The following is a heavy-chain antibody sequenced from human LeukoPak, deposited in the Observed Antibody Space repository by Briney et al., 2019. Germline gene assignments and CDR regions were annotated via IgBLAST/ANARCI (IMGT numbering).Heavy chain of an antibody. CDR2: FYYCGCP. V-gene: IGHV4-59*13. J-gene: IGHJ4*02. CDR3: ARGSPGYGDD. Sequence: PSETLSLTCTVSGGSISSYYWSWIRQPTGKGLERIGYFYYCGCPNYNPSLKSRVTISVDTSKNQMTLKLNSVTAADTAVYYCARGSPGYGDDWGQGTLVTVSS. CDR1: GGSISSYY. D-gene: IGHD5-18*01.